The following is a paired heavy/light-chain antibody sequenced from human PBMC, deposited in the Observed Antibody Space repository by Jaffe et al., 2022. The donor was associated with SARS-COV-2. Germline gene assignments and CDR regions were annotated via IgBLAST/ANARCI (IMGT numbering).Heavy chain of an antibody. J-gene: IGHJ4*02. V-gene: IGHV3-23*01. CDR3: AGGSGWYSPDY. CDR1: GFTFSSSA. CDR2: IYGSGGST. Sequence: EVQLLESGGGLVQPGGSLRLSCAASGFTFSSSAASWVRQAPGKGLEWVSGIYGSGGSTGYADSVKGRFTISRDDSKNTLYLQMNSLRAEDTALYYCAGGSGWYSPDYWGQGTLVTVSS. D-gene: IGHD6-19*01.
Light chain of an antibody. J-gene: IGLJ2*01. Sequence: QSALTQPRSVSGSPGQSVTISCTGTSSDVGGYNYVSWYQQDPGKAPKVMIYDVSKRPSGVPDRFSGSKSGNTASLTISGLQAEDEGDYYCCSYAGSYTVVFGGGTKLTVL. V-gene: IGLV2-11*01. CDR3: CSYAGSYTVV. CDR2: DVS. CDR1: SSDVGGYNY.